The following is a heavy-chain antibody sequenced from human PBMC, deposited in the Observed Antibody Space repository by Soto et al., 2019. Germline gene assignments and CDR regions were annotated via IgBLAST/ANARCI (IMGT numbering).Heavy chain of an antibody. CDR3: AKAGYGSDVLWWFGP. CDR2: ISSSSDNT. CDR1: GFTFSSYA. D-gene: IGHD5-12*01. J-gene: IGHJ5*02. Sequence: EVHLLESGGGLVQPGGSLRLSCAASGFTFSSYAMSWVRQAPGWGLEWVSAISSSSDNTYYADSVKGRFTISRDNSKNPLYLQMNSLRAEDTAIYYCAKAGYGSDVLWWFGPWGMGTLVTVSS. V-gene: IGHV3-23*01.